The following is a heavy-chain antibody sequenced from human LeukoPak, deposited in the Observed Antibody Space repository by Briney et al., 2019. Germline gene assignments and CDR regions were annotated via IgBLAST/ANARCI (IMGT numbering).Heavy chain of an antibody. Sequence: GGSLRLSCAASGFTFSSHLMHWVRHAQGTGLVWVSSVKSDGTATNYADSVKGRFAISRDNAKNTLYLQMNSLRVEDTAVYYCVRKFATGDWGQGTLVTVSS. J-gene: IGHJ4*02. CDR3: VRKFATGD. V-gene: IGHV3-74*01. D-gene: IGHD1-14*01. CDR2: VKSDGTAT. CDR1: GFTFSSHL.